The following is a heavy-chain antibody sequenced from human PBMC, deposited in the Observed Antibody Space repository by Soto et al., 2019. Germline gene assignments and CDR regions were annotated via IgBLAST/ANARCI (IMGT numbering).Heavy chain of an antibody. CDR2: ISWNSGSI. CDR3: ATAAEVAARASYAFDI. J-gene: IGHJ3*02. Sequence: GGSLRLSCAASGFTFDEYAMHWVRQAPGKGLEWVSGISWNSGSIGYADSVKGRFTISRYNANNSLYLQMNSLRAEYTALFDCATAAEVAARASYAFDIWGQGTMVTVS. D-gene: IGHD6-19*01. V-gene: IGHV3-9*01. CDR1: GFTFDEYA.